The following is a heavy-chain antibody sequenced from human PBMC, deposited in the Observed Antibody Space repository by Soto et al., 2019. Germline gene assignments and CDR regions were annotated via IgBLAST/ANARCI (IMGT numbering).Heavy chain of an antibody. J-gene: IGHJ4*02. D-gene: IGHD3-10*01. Sequence: GGSLRLSCAASGFTFSSYSMNWVRQAPGKGLEWVSSISSSSSYIYYADSVKGRFTISRDNAKNSLYLQMNSLRAEDTAVYYCGGSPGKLSPFDYWGQGTLVTVSS. CDR1: GFTFSSYS. CDR3: GGSPGKLSPFDY. CDR2: ISSSSSYI. V-gene: IGHV3-21*01.